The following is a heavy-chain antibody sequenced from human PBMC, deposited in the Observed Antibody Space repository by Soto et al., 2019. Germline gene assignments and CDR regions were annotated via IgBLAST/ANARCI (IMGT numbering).Heavy chain of an antibody. CDR2: ISYDGSNK. V-gene: IGHV3-30*18. J-gene: IGHJ4*02. CDR3: ANSNDFWSGYSDY. Sequence: GGSLRLSCAASGFTFSSYGMHWVRQAPGKGLEWVAVISYDGSNKYYADSVKGRFTISRDNSKNTLYLQMNSLRAEDTAVYYCANSNDFWSGYSDYWGQGTLVTVSS. CDR1: GFTFSSYG. D-gene: IGHD3-3*01.